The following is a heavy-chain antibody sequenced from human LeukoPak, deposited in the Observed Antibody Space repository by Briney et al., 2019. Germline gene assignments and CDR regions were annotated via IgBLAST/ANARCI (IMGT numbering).Heavy chain of an antibody. J-gene: IGHJ6*02. Sequence: ASVKVSCKASGYTFTSYGISWVRQAPGQGLEWMGWISAYNCNTNYAQKLQGRVTMTTDTSTSTAYMELRSLRSDDTAVYYCARGPGCSSTSCPDYYYYYGMDVWGQGTTVTVSS. D-gene: IGHD2-2*01. V-gene: IGHV1-18*01. CDR1: GYTFTSYG. CDR2: ISAYNCNT. CDR3: ARGPGCSSTSCPDYYYYYGMDV.